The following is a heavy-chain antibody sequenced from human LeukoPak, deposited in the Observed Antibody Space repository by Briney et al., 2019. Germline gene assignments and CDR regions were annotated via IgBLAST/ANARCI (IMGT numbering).Heavy chain of an antibody. CDR2: VTNSGSNT. CDR3: AKRAHYVNTWYSFDS. D-gene: IGHD3-10*02. V-gene: IGHV3-23*01. CDR1: GFTFRSYS. J-gene: IGHJ4*02. Sequence: GGSLRLSCAASGFTFRSYSMTWVRQAPGKGLEWVSTVTNSGSNTYYADSVKGRFTNSRDNSKNTLYLQMNSLRAEDAALYYCAKRAHYVNTWYSFDSWGQGTLVTVSS.